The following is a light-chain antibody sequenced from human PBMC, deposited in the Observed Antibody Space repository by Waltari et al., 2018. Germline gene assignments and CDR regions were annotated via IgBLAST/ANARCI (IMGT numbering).Light chain of an antibody. CDR2: GAS. V-gene: IGKV3-15*01. CDR1: QSISNN. J-gene: IGKJ2*02. Sequence: EIVMTQSPAALSVSPGERATLSCMASQSISNNLAWYQHKPGQPPRLLISGASTRATGVPARFSGSGSGTEFTLTISSLQSEDSAIYFCQQYNTWPPSTFGQGTKLEIK. CDR3: QQYNTWPPST.